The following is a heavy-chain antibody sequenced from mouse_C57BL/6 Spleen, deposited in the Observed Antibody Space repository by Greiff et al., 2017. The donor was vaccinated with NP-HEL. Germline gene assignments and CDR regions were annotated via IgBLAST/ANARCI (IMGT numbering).Heavy chain of an antibody. J-gene: IGHJ3*01. Sequence: QVQLQQPGAELVKPGASVKVSCKASGYTFTSYWMHWVKQRPGQGLEWIGRINPSDSDTNYNQKFKGKATLTVDKSSSTAYMQLSSLTSEDSAVYYCAIGAYYYWFAYWGQGTLVTVSA. D-gene: IGHD1-1*01. CDR3: AIGAYYYWFAY. CDR1: GYTFTSYW. CDR2: INPSDSDT. V-gene: IGHV1-74*01.